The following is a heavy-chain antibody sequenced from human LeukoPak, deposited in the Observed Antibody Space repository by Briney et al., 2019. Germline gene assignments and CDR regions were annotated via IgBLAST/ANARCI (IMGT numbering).Heavy chain of an antibody. D-gene: IGHD2-8*01. CDR1: GFTFSSYG. Sequence: GGSLRLSCAASGFTFSSYGMHWVRQAPGKGLEWVAVISYDGSNKYYADSVKGRFTISRDNSKNTLYLQMNSLRAEDTAVYYCAKNGVARPYYYYYMDVWGKGTTVTVSS. CDR2: ISYDGSNK. CDR3: AKNGVARPYYYYYMDV. V-gene: IGHV3-30*18. J-gene: IGHJ6*03.